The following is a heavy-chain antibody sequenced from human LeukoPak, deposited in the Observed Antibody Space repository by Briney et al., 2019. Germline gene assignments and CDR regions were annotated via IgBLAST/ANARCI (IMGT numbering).Heavy chain of an antibody. D-gene: IGHD2-2*01. Sequence: GGSLRLSYAASGFTFSSYAMSWVRQAPGKGLEWVSAISGSGGSTYYADSVKGRFTISRDNSKNTLYLQMNSLRAEDTAVYYCAKDSPPNRYCSSTSCYEISGTPYNWFDPWGQGTLVTVSS. CDR2: ISGSGGST. CDR3: AKDSPPNRYCSSTSCYEISGTPYNWFDP. J-gene: IGHJ5*02. V-gene: IGHV3-23*01. CDR1: GFTFSSYA.